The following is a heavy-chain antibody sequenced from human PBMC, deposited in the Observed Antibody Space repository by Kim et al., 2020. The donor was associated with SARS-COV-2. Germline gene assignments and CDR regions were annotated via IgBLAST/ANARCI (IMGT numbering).Heavy chain of an antibody. CDR2: IYHSGST. CDR1: GGSISSSNW. CDR3: ARVGSYWNYYYGMDV. Sequence: SETLSLTCAVSGGSISSSNWWSWVRQPPGKGLEWIGEIYHSGSTNYNPSLKSRVTISVDKSKNQFSLKLSSVTAADTAVYYCARVGSYWNYYYGMDVWGQGTTVTVSS. J-gene: IGHJ6*02. V-gene: IGHV4-4*02. D-gene: IGHD1-26*01.